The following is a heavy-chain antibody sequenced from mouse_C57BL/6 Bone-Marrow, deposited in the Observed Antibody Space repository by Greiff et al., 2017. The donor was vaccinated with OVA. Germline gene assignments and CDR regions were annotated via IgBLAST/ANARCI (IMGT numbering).Heavy chain of an antibody. CDR2: LYPGRGNT. D-gene: IGHD1-1*01. Sequence: LVESGAELVRPGASVKLSCKASGYTFTDYYINWVKQRPGQGLEWIARLYPGRGNTYYNEKFKGKATLTSEKSSSTAYMQLSRRTSADSAVYFGAGSGYGSSCWYFDVWGTGTTVTVSS. CDR1: GYTFTDYY. V-gene: IGHV1-76*01. J-gene: IGHJ1*03. CDR3: AGSGYGSSCWYFDV.